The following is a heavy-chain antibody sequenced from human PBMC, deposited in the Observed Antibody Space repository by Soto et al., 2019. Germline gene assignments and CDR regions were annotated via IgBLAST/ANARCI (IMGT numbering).Heavy chain of an antibody. CDR2: INCDGSST. D-gene: IGHD2-2*01. CDR1: GFTFDDYG. V-gene: IGHV3-20*04. J-gene: IGHJ4*02. Sequence: SGGSLRLSCAASGFTFDDYGMSWVRQAPGKGLEWVSGINCDGSSTCYADSVKGRFTISRDNSKNTLYLQMNSLRAEDTAVYYCAKDMVGDIVLVPAANFDYWGQGTLVTVSS. CDR3: AKDMVGDIVLVPAANFDY.